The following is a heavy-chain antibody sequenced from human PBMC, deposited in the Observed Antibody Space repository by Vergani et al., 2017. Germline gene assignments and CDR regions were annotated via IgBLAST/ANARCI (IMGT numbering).Heavy chain of an antibody. CDR3: ARPSAPGDYDALDI. V-gene: IGHV3-21*01. CDR2: ISSSSSYI. Sequence: VQLVESGGGLVKPGGSLRLSCAASGFTFSSYSMNWVRQAPGKGLEWVSSISSSSSYIYYADSVKGRFTISRDNAKNSLYLQMNSLRAEDTAVYHCARPSAPGDYDALDIWGQGTMVTVSS. J-gene: IGHJ3*02. CDR1: GFTFSSYS. D-gene: IGHD4-17*01.